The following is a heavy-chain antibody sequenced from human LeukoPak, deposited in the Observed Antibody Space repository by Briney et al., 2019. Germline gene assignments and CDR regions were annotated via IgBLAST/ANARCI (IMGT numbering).Heavy chain of an antibody. J-gene: IGHJ3*02. CDR3: ARALSFDI. V-gene: IGHV3-7*01. Sequence: PGGSLRLSCAASGFTFSNAWMSWVRQAPGKGLEWVANIKQDGSEKYYVDSVKGRFTISRDNAKNSLYLQMNSLRAEDTAVYYCARALSFDIWGQGTMVTVSS. CDR1: GFTFSNAW. CDR2: IKQDGSEK.